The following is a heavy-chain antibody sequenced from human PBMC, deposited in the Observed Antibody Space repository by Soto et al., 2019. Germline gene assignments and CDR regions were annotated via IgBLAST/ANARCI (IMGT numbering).Heavy chain of an antibody. CDR2: IYSGGST. D-gene: IGHD3-9*01. V-gene: IGHV3-53*04. CDR1: GFTVSSNY. Sequence: GGSLRLSCAASGFTVSSNYMSWVRQAPGKGLEWVSVIYSGGSTYYADSVKGRFTISRHNSKNTLYLQMNSLRAEDTAVYYCAGSHDILTGYGDAFDIWGQGTMVTVS. CDR3: AGSHDILTGYGDAFDI. J-gene: IGHJ3*02.